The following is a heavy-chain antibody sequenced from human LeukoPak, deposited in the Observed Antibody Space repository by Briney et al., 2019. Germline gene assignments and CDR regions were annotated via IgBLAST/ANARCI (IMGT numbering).Heavy chain of an antibody. D-gene: IGHD6-19*01. CDR3: AACLYSSGWYADY. V-gene: IGHV3-23*01. CDR1: GFTFSSYA. Sequence: GGSLRLSCVASGFTFSSYAMSWVRQAPGKGLEWVSAISGSGGSTYYADSVKGRFTISRDNSKNTLYLQMNSLRAEDTAVYYCAACLYSSGWYADYWGQGTLVTVSS. CDR2: ISGSGGST. J-gene: IGHJ4*02.